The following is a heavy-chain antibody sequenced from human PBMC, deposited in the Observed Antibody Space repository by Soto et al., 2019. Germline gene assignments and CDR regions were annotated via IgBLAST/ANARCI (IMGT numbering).Heavy chain of an antibody. CDR3: ARVDLGLYYFDY. D-gene: IGHD3-16*01. CDR1: GGSISSGGYY. Sequence: SETLSLTCTVSGGSISSGGYYWSWIRQHPGKGLEWIGYIYYSGSTYYNPSLKSRVTISVDTSKNQFSLKLSSVTVADTAVYYCARVDLGLYYFDYWGQGTLVTVSS. J-gene: IGHJ4*02. V-gene: IGHV4-31*03. CDR2: IYYSGST.